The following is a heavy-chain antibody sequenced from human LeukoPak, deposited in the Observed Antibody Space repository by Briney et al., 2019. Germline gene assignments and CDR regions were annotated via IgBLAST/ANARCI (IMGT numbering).Heavy chain of an antibody. Sequence: GGSLRLSCAASGFTVSSNYINWVRQAPGKGLEWVSLIYGSTSADYADSVKGRFTISRDTSMNTVYLQMNSLRAEDTAIYYCARLDFGDDYWGQGTLVTVSS. CDR3: ARLDFGDDY. V-gene: IGHV3-66*01. CDR2: IYGSTSA. D-gene: IGHD4-17*01. CDR1: GFTVSSNY. J-gene: IGHJ4*02.